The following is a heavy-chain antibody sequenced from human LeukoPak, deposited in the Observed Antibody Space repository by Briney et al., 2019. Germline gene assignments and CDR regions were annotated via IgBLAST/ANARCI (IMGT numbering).Heavy chain of an antibody. CDR3: ARDVPHNWFDT. J-gene: IGHJ5*02. CDR1: GVTFGNNW. CDR2: INSDGGGA. V-gene: IGHV3-74*01. Sequence: GGSLRLSCAASGVTFGNNWMHWVRQGPGKGLVWISRINSDGGGAIYADSVKGRFTISRDNAKNTLYLQMNSLRAEDTAVYYCARDVPHNWFDTWGQGTLVTVSS.